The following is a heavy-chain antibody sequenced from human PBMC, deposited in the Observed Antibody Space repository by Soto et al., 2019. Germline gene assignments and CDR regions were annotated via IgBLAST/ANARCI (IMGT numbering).Heavy chain of an antibody. V-gene: IGHV3-23*01. D-gene: IGHD2-15*01. CDR1: GFSFSING. CDR2: ISQRGGNT. J-gene: IGHJ1*01. Sequence: EVQLLESGGGLEQPGGSLRLSCAASGFSFSINGMSWVRQAPGRGREWVSGISQRGGNTYYADSVKGRFTISRDNSNNPLYLQMNSLRADDSGVYFCAKHRTVAAQVFQHWCQGTLVTVSS. CDR3: AKHRTVAAQVFQH.